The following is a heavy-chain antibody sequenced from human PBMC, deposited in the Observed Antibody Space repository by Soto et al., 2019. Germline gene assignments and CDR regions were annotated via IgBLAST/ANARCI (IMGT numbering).Heavy chain of an antibody. CDR1: GFTFSSYG. Sequence: LRLSFAASGFTFSSYGMHWVRQAPGKGLEWVAVIRYDGSNKYYADSVKGRFTISRDNSKNTLYLQMNSLRAEDTAVYYCARYGSGSYYYGMDVWGQGTTVTVSS. J-gene: IGHJ6*02. D-gene: IGHD3-10*01. V-gene: IGHV3-33*01. CDR3: ARYGSGSYYYGMDV. CDR2: IRYDGSNK.